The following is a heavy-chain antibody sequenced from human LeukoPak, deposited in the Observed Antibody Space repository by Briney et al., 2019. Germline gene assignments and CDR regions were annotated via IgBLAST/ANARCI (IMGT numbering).Heavy chain of an antibody. V-gene: IGHV3-9*01. CDR3: AKGPLYGYCSGGSCSHIFDY. J-gene: IGHJ4*02. D-gene: IGHD2-15*01. CDR1: GFTFDDYA. CDR2: ISWNSGSI. Sequence: GGSLRLSCAASGFTFDDYAMHWVRQAPGKGLEWVSGISWNSGSIGYADSVKGRFTISRDNAKNSLYLQMNSLRAEDTALYYCAKGPLYGYCSGGSCSHIFDYWGQGTLVTVSS.